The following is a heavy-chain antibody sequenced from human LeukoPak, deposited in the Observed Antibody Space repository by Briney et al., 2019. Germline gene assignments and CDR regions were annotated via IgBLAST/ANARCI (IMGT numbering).Heavy chain of an antibody. Sequence: KVSCKASGYTFTSYDINWVRQAAGQGLEWMGWMNPNSGNTVYAQKFQGRVTMTRKNYIRTAYMEMRGLRSEDTAVYYCARGPIWFGELNWFDPWGQGTLVTVSS. CDR1: GYTFTSYD. J-gene: IGHJ5*02. CDR3: ARGPIWFGELNWFDP. D-gene: IGHD3-10*01. CDR2: MNPNSGNT. V-gene: IGHV1-8*01.